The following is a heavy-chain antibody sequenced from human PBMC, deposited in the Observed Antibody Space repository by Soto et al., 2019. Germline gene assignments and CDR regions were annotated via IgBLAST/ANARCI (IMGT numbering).Heavy chain of an antibody. J-gene: IGHJ4*02. Sequence: EVPLVESGGGLAKPGGSLRLSCAASGFTFSNDWMNCVRQAPGKGLEWVARIKTVTDGGTTDYAAPVKGRFFISRDDSKSTLYLQMNSLKTEDTAIYYCMTHAVIYSRGHWGQGTLVTVAS. CDR1: GFTFSNDW. CDR3: MTHAVIYSRGH. V-gene: IGHV3-15*01. D-gene: IGHD6-25*01. CDR2: IKTVTDGGTT.